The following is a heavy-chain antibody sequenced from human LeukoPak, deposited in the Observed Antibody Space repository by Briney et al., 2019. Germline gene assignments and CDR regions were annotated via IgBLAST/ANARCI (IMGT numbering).Heavy chain of an antibody. Sequence: PGASLRLSCAASGFTFSSYAMSWVRQAPGKGLEWVSVIRGSGGNTYYADSVKGRFTISRDNSKNTLYLQMNSLRAEDTAIYYCAKDGKGAPVAGTGYFDYWGQGTLVTVSS. CDR3: AKDGKGAPVAGTGYFDY. V-gene: IGHV3-23*01. CDR1: GFTFSSYA. J-gene: IGHJ4*02. CDR2: IRGSGGNT. D-gene: IGHD6-19*01.